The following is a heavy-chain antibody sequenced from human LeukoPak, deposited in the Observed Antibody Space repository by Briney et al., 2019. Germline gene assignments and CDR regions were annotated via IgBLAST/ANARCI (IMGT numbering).Heavy chain of an antibody. D-gene: IGHD1-1*01. CDR1: GFIISGYA. J-gene: IGHJ5*02. CDR3: AKGDTPDNSYNYFAP. CDR2: ISYSGDGT. V-gene: IGHV3-23*01. Sequence: GGSLRLSCAASGFIISGYAMSWVRQAPGKGLEWVPSISYSGDGTKYADSVKGRCTISREDSKNTLYLQMNSLRAEDTAVYYCAKGDTPDNSYNYFAPWGQGTLVTVSS.